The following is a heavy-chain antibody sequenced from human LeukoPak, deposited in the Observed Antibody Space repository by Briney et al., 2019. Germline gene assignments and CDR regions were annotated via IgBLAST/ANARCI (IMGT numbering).Heavy chain of an antibody. Sequence: GGSLRLSCAASGFTFTSYAMHWVRQAPGKGLEWVALISYDGNSKYYADSVKGRFTISRDNSKNTLFLQMTSLRPEDTAVYYCARVHSSSWYCCSDYWGQGTLVTVSS. D-gene: IGHD6-13*01. CDR1: GFTFTSYA. CDR2: ISYDGNSK. V-gene: IGHV3-30-3*01. CDR3: ARVHSSSWYCCSDY. J-gene: IGHJ4*02.